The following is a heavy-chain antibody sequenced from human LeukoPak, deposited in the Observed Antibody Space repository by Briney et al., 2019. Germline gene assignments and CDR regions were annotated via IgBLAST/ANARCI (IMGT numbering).Heavy chain of an antibody. Sequence: PGGSLRLSCAASGSIFSTYEMHWVRQAPGKGLEWVSYISTSGSTIYYADSVKGRFTFSRDNARNSLFLQMNRLRAEGTAVYYCARDGPAYSFEYWGQGTLVTVSS. V-gene: IGHV3-48*03. CDR3: ARDGPAYSFEY. J-gene: IGHJ4*02. CDR2: ISTSGSTI. CDR1: GSIFSTYE. D-gene: IGHD2-21*01.